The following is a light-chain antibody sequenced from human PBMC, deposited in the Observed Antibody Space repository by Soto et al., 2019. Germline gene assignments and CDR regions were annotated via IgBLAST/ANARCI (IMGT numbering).Light chain of an antibody. Sequence: QSALTQPASVSGSPGQSITISCTGTSSDVGSYNLVSWYQQHPGKAPKLMIYEVSKRPSGVSNRFSGSKSGNTASLTISGLQAEDEADYYCCSYAGSSTLYVFGTVTKLPVL. CDR1: SSDVGSYNL. CDR2: EVS. V-gene: IGLV2-23*02. J-gene: IGLJ1*01. CDR3: CSYAGSSTLYV.